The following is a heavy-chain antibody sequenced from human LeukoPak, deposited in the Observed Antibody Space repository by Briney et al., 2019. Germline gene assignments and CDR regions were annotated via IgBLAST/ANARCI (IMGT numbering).Heavy chain of an antibody. J-gene: IGHJ5*02. CDR1: GYSISSGYY. Sequence: PSETLSLTCTVSGYSISSGYYWGWIRQPPGKGLEWIGSIYHSGSTYYNPSLKSRVTISVDTSKNQFSLQLSSVTATDTAMYYCARTYYGDNWFDPRGQGTLVTVSS. CDR2: IYHSGST. V-gene: IGHV4-38-2*02. CDR3: ARTYYGDNWFDP. D-gene: IGHD3-10*01.